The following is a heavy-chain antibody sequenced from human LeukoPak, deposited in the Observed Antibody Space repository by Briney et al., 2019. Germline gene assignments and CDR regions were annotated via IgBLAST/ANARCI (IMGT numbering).Heavy chain of an antibody. CDR3: ATPYYDSSGYRDY. J-gene: IGHJ4*02. CDR2: INHSGST. V-gene: IGHV4-34*01. D-gene: IGHD3-22*01. CDR1: GGSFSGYY. Sequence: SETLSLTCAVYGGSFSGYYWSWIRQPPGKGLEWIGGINHSGSTNYNPSLKSRVTISVDTSKNQFSLKLSSVTAADTAVYYCATPYYDSSGYRDYWGQGTLVTVSS.